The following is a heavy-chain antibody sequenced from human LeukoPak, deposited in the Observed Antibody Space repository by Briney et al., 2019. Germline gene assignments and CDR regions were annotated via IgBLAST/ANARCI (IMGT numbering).Heavy chain of an antibody. D-gene: IGHD6-13*01. V-gene: IGHV3-43*01. CDR1: GFTFEDYT. CDR2: INWDGSST. J-gene: IGHJ4*02. Sequence: GGSLRLSCAASGFTFEDYTMHWVRQAPEKGLEWVSLINWDGSSTYYADSVKGRFAISRDNSKNSLYLQMNSLGTEDTALYYCAQGSSSWPSLFDYWGQGTLVTVSS. CDR3: AQGSSSWPSLFDY.